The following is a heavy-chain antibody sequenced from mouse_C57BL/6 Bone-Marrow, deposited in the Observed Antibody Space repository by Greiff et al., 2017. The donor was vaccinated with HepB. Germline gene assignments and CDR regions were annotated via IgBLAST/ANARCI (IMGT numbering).Heavy chain of an antibody. V-gene: IGHV5-12*01. Sequence: EVQGVESGGGLVQPGGSLKLSCAASGFTFSDYYMYWVRQTPEKRLEWVAYISNGGGSTYYPDTVKGRFTISRDNAKNTLYLQMSRLKSEDTAMYYCARQGLRHWGQGTLVTVSA. J-gene: IGHJ3*01. D-gene: IGHD1-2*01. CDR3: ARQGLRH. CDR2: ISNGGGST. CDR1: GFTFSDYY.